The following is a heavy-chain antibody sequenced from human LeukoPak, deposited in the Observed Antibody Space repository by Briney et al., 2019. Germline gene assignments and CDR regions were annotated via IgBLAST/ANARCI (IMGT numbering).Heavy chain of an antibody. CDR2: ISSSGSTI. V-gene: IGHV3-11*04. D-gene: IGHD3-10*01. Sequence: GGSLRLSCAASGFTFSDYYMSWICQAPGKGLEWVSYISSSGSTIYYADSVKGRFTISRDNAKNSLYLQMNSLRAEDTAVYYCARDQDYYGSGSYLGYWGQGTLVTVSS. J-gene: IGHJ4*02. CDR3: ARDQDYYGSGSYLGY. CDR1: GFTFSDYY.